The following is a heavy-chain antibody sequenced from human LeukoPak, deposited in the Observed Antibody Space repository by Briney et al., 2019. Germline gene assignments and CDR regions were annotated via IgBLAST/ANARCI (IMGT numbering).Heavy chain of an antibody. CDR1: GGSFSGYY. J-gene: IGHJ4*02. Sequence: PSETLSLTCAVYGGSFSGYYWSWIRKPPGKGLEWIGEINHSGSTNYNPSLKSRVTISVDTSKNQFSLKLSSVTAADTAVYYCARHPYDFWSGYPFDYWGQGTLVTVSS. CDR3: ARHPYDFWSGYPFDY. D-gene: IGHD3-3*01. CDR2: INHSGST. V-gene: IGHV4-34*01.